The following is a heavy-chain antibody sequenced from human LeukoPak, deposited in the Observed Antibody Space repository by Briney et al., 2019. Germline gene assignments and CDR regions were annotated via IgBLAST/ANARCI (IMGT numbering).Heavy chain of an antibody. J-gene: IGHJ5*02. CDR1: GGSFSGYY. Sequence: SETLSLTCAVYGGSFSGYYWSWIRQPPGKGLEGIGEINHSGSTNYNPSLKSRVTISEDTSKNQFSLKLSSVTAADTAVYYCARGYYDSSGYSNWFDPWGQGTLVTVSS. V-gene: IGHV4-34*01. CDR3: ARGYYDSSGYSNWFDP. CDR2: INHSGST. D-gene: IGHD3-22*01.